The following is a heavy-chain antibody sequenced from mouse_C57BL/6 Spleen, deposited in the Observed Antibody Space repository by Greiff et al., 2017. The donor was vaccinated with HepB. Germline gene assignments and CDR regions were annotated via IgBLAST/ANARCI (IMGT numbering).Heavy chain of an antibody. CDR2: ISYDGSN. J-gene: IGHJ4*01. CDR1: GYSITSGYY. D-gene: IGHD1-1*01. V-gene: IGHV3-6*01. Sequence: ESGPGLVKPSQSLSLTCSVTGYSITSGYYWNWIRQFPGNKLEWMGYISYDGSNNYNPSLKNRISITRDTSKNQFFLKLNSVTTEDTATYYCAQSSLYAMDYWGQGTSVTVSS. CDR3: AQSSLYAMDY.